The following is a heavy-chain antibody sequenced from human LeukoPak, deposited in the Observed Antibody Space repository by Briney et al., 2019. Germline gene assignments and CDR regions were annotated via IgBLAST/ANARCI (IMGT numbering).Heavy chain of an antibody. CDR2: IKSKTDGGTT. CDR3: TRVPYSSSWYENDY. Sequence: GGSLRLSCAASGFTFDDYGMSWVRQAPGKGLEWVGRIKSKTDGGTTDYAAPVKGRFTISRDDSKNTLYLQMNSLKTEDTAVYYCTRVPYSSSWYENDYWGQGTLVTVSS. D-gene: IGHD6-13*01. V-gene: IGHV3-15*01. J-gene: IGHJ4*02. CDR1: GFTFDDYG.